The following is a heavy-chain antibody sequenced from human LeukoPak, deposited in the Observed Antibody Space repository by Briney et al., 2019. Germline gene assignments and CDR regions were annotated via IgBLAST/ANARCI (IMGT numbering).Heavy chain of an antibody. CDR1: GFTFSSYW. Sequence: PGGSLRLSCAASGFTFSSYWMSWVRQAPGKGLEWVANINQDGSEKYYVDSVKGRFTISRDNAKNSLYLQMNSLRAEDTAVYYCAREPLTKFGELSPPDYWGQGTLVTVSS. D-gene: IGHD3-10*02. CDR2: INQDGSEK. V-gene: IGHV3-7*03. J-gene: IGHJ4*02. CDR3: AREPLTKFGELSPPDY.